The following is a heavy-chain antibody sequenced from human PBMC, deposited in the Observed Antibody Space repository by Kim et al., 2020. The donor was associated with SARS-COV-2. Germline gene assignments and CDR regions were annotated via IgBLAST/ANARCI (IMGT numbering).Heavy chain of an antibody. Sequence: GGSLRLSCTASGFTFTSYAMSWVRQAPGKGLEWVSAISGSGGSTYYADSVKGRFTISRDNSKNTLYLQMNSLRAEDTAVYYCAKGAYLSIVVVVGMTSQHSGQSTLVTVSS. V-gene: IGHV3-23*01. J-gene: IGHJ1*01. D-gene: IGHD2-21*01. CDR3: AKGAYLSIVVVVGMTSQH. CDR1: GFTFTSYA. CDR2: ISGSGGST.